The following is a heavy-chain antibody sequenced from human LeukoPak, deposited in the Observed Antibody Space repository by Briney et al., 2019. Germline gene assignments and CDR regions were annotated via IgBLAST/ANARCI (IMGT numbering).Heavy chain of an antibody. CDR1: GGTFSSYA. D-gene: IGHD6-13*01. V-gene: IGHV1-69*13. CDR2: IIPIFGTA. CDR3: ARDRLQQLSLVGTFDI. Sequence: SVKVSCKASGGTFSSYAISWVRQAPGQGLEWMGGIIPIFGTANYAQKFQGRVTITADESTSTAYMELSSLRSEDTAVYYCARDRLQQLSLVGTFDIWGQGTMVTVSS. J-gene: IGHJ3*02.